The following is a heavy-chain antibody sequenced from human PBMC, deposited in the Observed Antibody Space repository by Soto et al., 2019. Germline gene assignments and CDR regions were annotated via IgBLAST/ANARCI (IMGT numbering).Heavy chain of an antibody. V-gene: IGHV4-59*08. CDR1: SGSISDYY. Sequence: SETLSLTCTVSSGSISDYYWSWIRQPPGKGLEWIGNIYYSGSTNYNPSLESRVTISVDTSKNQFSLNLSSVTAADTAVYYCASLSYSGSELCYPFDYWGQGTLGTVPQ. CDR3: ASLSYSGSELCYPFDY. J-gene: IGHJ4*02. CDR2: IYYSGST. D-gene: IGHD3-10*01.